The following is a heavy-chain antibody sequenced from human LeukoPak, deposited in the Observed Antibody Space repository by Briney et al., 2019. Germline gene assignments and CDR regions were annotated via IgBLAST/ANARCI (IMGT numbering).Heavy chain of an antibody. V-gene: IGHV3-66*01. J-gene: IGHJ6*02. Sequence: GGSLRLSCAASGFTVSSNYMSWVRQAPGKGLEWVSVIYSGGSTYYADSVKGRFTISRDNSKNTLYLQMNSLRAEDTAVYYCARDLDIVVVPAAIFYYYYYGMDVWGQGTTVTVSS. CDR2: IYSGGST. D-gene: IGHD2-2*03. CDR1: GFTVSSNY. CDR3: ARDLDIVVVPAAIFYYYYYGMDV.